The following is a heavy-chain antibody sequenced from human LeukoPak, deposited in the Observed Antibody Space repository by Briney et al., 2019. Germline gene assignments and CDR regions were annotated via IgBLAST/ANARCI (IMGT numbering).Heavy chain of an antibody. V-gene: IGHV3-30-3*01. CDR2: ISYDGDNK. CDR1: GFTFASYA. D-gene: IGHD3-10*01. J-gene: IGHJ4*02. Sequence: GGSLRLSCATSGFTFASYAIQWVRQAPGKGLEWVAVISYDGDNKYYADSVKGRFTISRDNSKNTVYLQMDSLRAEDTAVYYCARTNYYGSGGGDWWGQGTLVTVSS. CDR3: ARTNYYGSGGGDW.